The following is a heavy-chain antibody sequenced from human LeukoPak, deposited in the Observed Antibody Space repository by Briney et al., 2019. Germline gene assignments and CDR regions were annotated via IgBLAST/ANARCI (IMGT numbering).Heavy chain of an antibody. J-gene: IGHJ3*02. D-gene: IGHD2-15*01. V-gene: IGHV5-51*01. Sequence: LGESLKISCKGSGYSYKSYWIGWVRQMPGKGLEWMGIIYLADSDARYSPSFQGQVSFSADRSINTAYLQWSSLRASDTAMYYCARPKTETGYDAFDIWGQGTMVTVSS. CDR2: IYLADSDA. CDR3: ARPKTETGYDAFDI. CDR1: GYSYKSYW.